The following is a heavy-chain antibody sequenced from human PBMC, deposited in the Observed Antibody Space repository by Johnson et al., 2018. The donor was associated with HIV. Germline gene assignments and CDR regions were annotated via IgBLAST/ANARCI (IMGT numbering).Heavy chain of an antibody. CDR3: AKDQHGPLVPTVMRDDAFDI. CDR2: ISFDGNNK. CDR1: GFTFSNYH. J-gene: IGHJ3*02. D-gene: IGHD5-12*01. Sequence: QVQLVESGGGVVQPGRSLRLSCAASGFTFSNYHMNWVRQAPGKGLEWVAVISFDGNNKYYADSVKGRFTILRDNSKNTLYLQMNSLGAGDTAVYYCAKDQHGPLVPTVMRDDAFDIWGQGTMVTVSS. V-gene: IGHV3-30-3*02.